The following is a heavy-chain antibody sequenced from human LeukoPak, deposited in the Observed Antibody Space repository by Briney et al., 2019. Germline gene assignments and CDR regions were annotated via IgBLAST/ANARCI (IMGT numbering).Heavy chain of an antibody. CDR1: GYTFTDFY. CDR3: AREAGDNAYDI. CDR2: INPKNGDT. Sequence: GASVKVSSKASGYTFTDFYMHWVRQAPGQGLEWMGWINPKNGDTRYVQKFQGRVTMTRDTSISTSYMEVSRLTYDDTAVYYCAREAGDNAYDIWGQGTVVTVSS. V-gene: IGHV1-2*02. D-gene: IGHD2-21*01. J-gene: IGHJ3*02.